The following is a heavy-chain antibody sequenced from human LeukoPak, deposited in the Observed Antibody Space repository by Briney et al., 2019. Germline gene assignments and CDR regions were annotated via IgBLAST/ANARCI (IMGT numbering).Heavy chain of an antibody. CDR2: IDSDGSST. CDR3: ANLATVTTFGIFDY. J-gene: IGHJ4*02. Sequence: GGSLRLSCAASGFTFSSYWMHWVRQAPGKGLVWVSRIDSDGSSTTYADSVKGRFTISKDNAKSTLYLQMNSLRAEDTAVYYCANLATVTTFGIFDYWGQGTLVTVSS. V-gene: IGHV3-74*01. CDR1: GFTFSSYW. D-gene: IGHD4-17*01.